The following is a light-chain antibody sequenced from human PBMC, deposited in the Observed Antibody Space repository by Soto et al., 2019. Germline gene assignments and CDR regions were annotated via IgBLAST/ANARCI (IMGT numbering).Light chain of an antibody. CDR2: DAS. CDR1: QSVSSY. V-gene: IGKV3-11*01. CDR3: QQRSNWPPIT. J-gene: IGKJ5*01. Sequence: IELTQSPVTLSLSPGERATLSCRASQSVSSYLAWYQQKPGQAPRLLIYDASNRATGIPARFSGSGSGTDFTLTISSLEPEDYAVYYCQQRSNWPPITFGQGTRLEIK.